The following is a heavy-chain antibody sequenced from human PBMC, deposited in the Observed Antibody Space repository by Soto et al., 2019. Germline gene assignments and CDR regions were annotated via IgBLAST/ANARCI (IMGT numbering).Heavy chain of an antibody. CDR3: ARGVYYGSSGYYYFY. V-gene: IGHV1-69*01. CDR1: GGTFSSYA. D-gene: IGHD3-22*01. J-gene: IGHJ4*02. CDR2: IIPIFGTA. Sequence: QVQLVQSGAEVKKPGSSVKFSCKASGGTFSSYAIDWVRQAPGQGLEWMGGIIPIFGTAKYAQKFQGRVTITADESTSTVYMELRSLGSEDTAVYYCARGVYYGSSGYYYFYWGQGTLVTVSS.